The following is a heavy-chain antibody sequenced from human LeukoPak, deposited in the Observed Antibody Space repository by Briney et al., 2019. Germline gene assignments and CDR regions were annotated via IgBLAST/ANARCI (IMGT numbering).Heavy chain of an antibody. V-gene: IGHV3-23*01. CDR2: ISGSGGST. CDR1: GFTFDDYA. Sequence: GGSLRLSCAASGFTFDDYAMHWVRQAPGKGLEWVSAISGSGGSTYYADSVKGRFTISRDNSKNTLYLQMNSLRAEDTAVYYCAKETIVVVPAAIPTTYYYYGMDVWGQGTTVTVSS. J-gene: IGHJ6*02. CDR3: AKETIVVVPAAIPTTYYYYGMDV. D-gene: IGHD2-2*01.